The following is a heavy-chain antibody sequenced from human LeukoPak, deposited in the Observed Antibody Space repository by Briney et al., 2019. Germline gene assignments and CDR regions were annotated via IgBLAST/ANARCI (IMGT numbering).Heavy chain of an antibody. V-gene: IGHV1-69*04. D-gene: IGHD4-23*01. CDR1: GGTFSSYA. J-gene: IGHJ4*02. Sequence: ASVKVSCKASGGTFSSYAISWVRQAPGQGLEWMGRIIPIFGIANYAQKFQGRVTITADKSTSTAYTELSSLRSEDTAVYYCASFSATVVTGSYWGQGTLVTVSS. CDR3: ASFSATVVTGSY. CDR2: IIPIFGIA.